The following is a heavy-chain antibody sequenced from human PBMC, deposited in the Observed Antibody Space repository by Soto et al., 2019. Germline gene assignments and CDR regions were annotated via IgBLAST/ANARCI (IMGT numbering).Heavy chain of an antibody. CDR1: GFTFSSYA. V-gene: IGHV3-23*01. D-gene: IGHD3-22*01. CDR2: ISGSGGST. Sequence: GGSLRLSCPASGFTFSSYAMRWVRQAPGKGLEWVSAISGSGGSTYYADSVKGRFTISRDNSKNTLYLQMNSLRAEDTAVYYCAKDWVVESSAPDYWGQGTLVTVSS. J-gene: IGHJ4*02. CDR3: AKDWVVESSAPDY.